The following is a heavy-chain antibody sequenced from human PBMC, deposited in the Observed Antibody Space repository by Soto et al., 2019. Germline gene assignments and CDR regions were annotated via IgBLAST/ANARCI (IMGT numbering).Heavy chain of an antibody. Sequence: SETLSLTCTVSGGSIRSYYWSWIRQPPGKGLEWIGYIYYSGNSNYNPSLKSRVTTSVDTSKNQFSLKLSSVTAEDTAVYYCARDLSTNNWNAPVWFDPWGQGTLVTVS. CDR2: IYYSGNS. CDR1: GGSIRSYY. J-gene: IGHJ5*02. D-gene: IGHD1-1*01. V-gene: IGHV4-59*12. CDR3: ARDLSTNNWNAPVWFDP.